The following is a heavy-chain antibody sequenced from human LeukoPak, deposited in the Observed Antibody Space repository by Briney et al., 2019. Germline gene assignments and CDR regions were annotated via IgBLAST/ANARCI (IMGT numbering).Heavy chain of an antibody. CDR1: GFTFSSYS. CDR2: ISSSSSYI. Sequence: PGGSLRLSCAASGFTFSSYSMNWVRQAPGKGLEWVSSISSSSSYIYYADSVKGRFTISRDNAKNSLYLQMNSLRAEDTAVYYCAGDRWSGYDFDYWGQGTLVTVSS. CDR3: AGDRWSGYDFDY. J-gene: IGHJ4*02. D-gene: IGHD5-12*01. V-gene: IGHV3-21*01.